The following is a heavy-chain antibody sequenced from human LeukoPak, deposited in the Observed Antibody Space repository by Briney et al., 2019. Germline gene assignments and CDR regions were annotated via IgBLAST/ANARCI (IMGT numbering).Heavy chain of an antibody. CDR3: ARETRGSSTSPYYYYYMDV. Sequence: GGSLRLSCAASGFTFDDYGMSWVRQAPGKGLEWVSGINWNGGSTGYADSVKGRFTISRDNAKNSLYLQMNSLRAEDTALYYCARETRGSSTSPYYYYYMDVWGEGTTVTVSS. V-gene: IGHV3-20*04. J-gene: IGHJ6*03. CDR1: GFTFDDYG. CDR2: INWNGGST. D-gene: IGHD2-2*01.